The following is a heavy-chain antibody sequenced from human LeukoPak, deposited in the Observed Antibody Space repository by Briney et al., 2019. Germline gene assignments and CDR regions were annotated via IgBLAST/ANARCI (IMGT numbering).Heavy chain of an antibody. D-gene: IGHD6-19*01. CDR1: GYTSTGYY. V-gene: IGHV1-2*02. CDR3: ARSSQTVAGYYFDY. J-gene: IGHJ4*02. Sequence: GASVKVSCKASGYTSTGYYMHWVRQAPGQGLEWMGWINPNSGGTNYAQKFQGRVTMTRDTSISTAYMELSRLRSDDTAVYYCARSSQTVAGYYFDYWGQGTLVTVSS. CDR2: INPNSGGT.